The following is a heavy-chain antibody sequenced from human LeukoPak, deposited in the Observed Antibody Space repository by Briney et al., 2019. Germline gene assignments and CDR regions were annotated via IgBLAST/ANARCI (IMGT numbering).Heavy chain of an antibody. Sequence: GGSLRLSCVASGFTFSSHWMTWVRQAPGKGLEWVANIKQDGSEKHYVDSVKGRFTISRDDAKNSLFLQMSSLRAEDTAVYYCARSIQLDPWGAFDIWGQGTMVTVSS. J-gene: IGHJ3*02. V-gene: IGHV3-7*05. D-gene: IGHD5-18*01. CDR3: ARSIQLDPWGAFDI. CDR1: GFTFSSHW. CDR2: IKQDGSEK.